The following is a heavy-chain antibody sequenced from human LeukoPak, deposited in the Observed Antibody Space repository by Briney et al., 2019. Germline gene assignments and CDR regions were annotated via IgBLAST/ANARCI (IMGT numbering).Heavy chain of an antibody. CDR1: GYTLTDLS. D-gene: IGHD3-16*01. V-gene: IGHV1-24*01. J-gene: IGHJ4*02. Sequence: ASVKVSCKVSGYTLTDLSMHWVRQAPGKGREWMGGFDPEEGETIHAQKFRGRVTMTEDTSTDTAYMELRSLRSEDTAVYYCATLYFDSRGAFDYWGQGTLVTVSS. CDR2: FDPEEGET. CDR3: ATLYFDSRGAFDY.